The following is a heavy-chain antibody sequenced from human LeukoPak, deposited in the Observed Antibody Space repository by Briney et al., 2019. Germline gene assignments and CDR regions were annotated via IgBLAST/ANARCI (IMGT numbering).Heavy chain of an antibody. J-gene: IGHJ4*02. V-gene: IGHV1-46*01. Sequence: ASVKVSCKASGYTFTNYYMHWVRQAPGHGLEWMGIINPSGGSTGYAQKFQGRVTMTRDTSTSTVYMELSSLRSEDTAVYYCARASGSNSYTIDYWGQGTLVTVSS. CDR1: GYTFTNYY. CDR3: ARASGSNSYTIDY. CDR2: INPSGGST. D-gene: IGHD6-6*01.